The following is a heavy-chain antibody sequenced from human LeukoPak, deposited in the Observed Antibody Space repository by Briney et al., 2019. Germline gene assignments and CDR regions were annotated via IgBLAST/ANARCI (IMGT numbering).Heavy chain of an antibody. CDR3: SRESGPFCPFGY. Sequence: PSETLCLTCGVSGGSISTTNWWSWVRQPPGQGLEWIGEISLAGQTNYNPSLNGRVTMTLDKSSNQLSLHLTSVTAADTATYYCSRESGPFCPFGYWGQGTLVIVSS. CDR2: ISLAGQT. CDR1: GGSISTTNW. J-gene: IGHJ4*02. V-gene: IGHV4/OR15-8*02. D-gene: IGHD1-26*01.